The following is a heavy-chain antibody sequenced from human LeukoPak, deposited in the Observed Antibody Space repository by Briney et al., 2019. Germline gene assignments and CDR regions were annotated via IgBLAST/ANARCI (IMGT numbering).Heavy chain of an antibody. CDR3: VKAYYDILTGYIDY. D-gene: IGHD3-9*01. J-gene: IGHJ4*02. CDR2: ISSNGGST. CDR1: GFTFSSYA. Sequence: PGGSLRLSCSASGFTFSSYAMHWVRQAPGKGLEYVSAISSNGGSTYYADSVKGRFTISRDNSKNTLYLQMSSLRAEDTAVYYCVKAYYDILTGYIDYWGQGTLVTVSS. V-gene: IGHV3-64D*06.